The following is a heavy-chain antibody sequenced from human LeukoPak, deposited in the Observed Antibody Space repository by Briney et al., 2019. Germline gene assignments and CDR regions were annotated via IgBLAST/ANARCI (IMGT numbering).Heavy chain of an antibody. CDR1: GFTVSTNY. Sequence: GGSLRLSCAASGFTVSTNYMSWVRQAPGKGLEWVSAISGSGGSTYYADSVKGRFTISRDNSKNTLYLQMNSLRAEDTAVYYCAKDPRSYSGSYFSWGQGTLVTVSS. CDR2: ISGSGGST. CDR3: AKDPRSYSGSYFS. V-gene: IGHV3-23*01. D-gene: IGHD1-26*01. J-gene: IGHJ4*02.